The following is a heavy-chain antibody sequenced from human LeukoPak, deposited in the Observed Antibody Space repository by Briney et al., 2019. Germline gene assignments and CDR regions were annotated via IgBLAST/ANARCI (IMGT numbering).Heavy chain of an antibody. J-gene: IGHJ4*02. CDR1: GSTFSDYY. D-gene: IGHD3-22*01. CDR3: AKSIVVVTYQFDY. CDR2: ISSSGSTI. Sequence: GGSLRLSCAASGSTFSDYYMSWIRQAPGKGLEWVSYISSSGSTIYYADSVKGRFTISSDNAKNSLYLQMNSLRAEDTAVYYCAKSIVVVTYQFDYWGQGTLVTVSS. V-gene: IGHV3-11*01.